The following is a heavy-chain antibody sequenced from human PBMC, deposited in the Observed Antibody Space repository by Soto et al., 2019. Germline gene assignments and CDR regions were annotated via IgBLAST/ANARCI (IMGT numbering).Heavy chain of an antibody. J-gene: IGHJ4*02. D-gene: IGHD6-25*01. V-gene: IGHV5-10-1*01. CDR3: ARRVAAAEGGFEY. CDR1: GYSFTIYW. CDR2: IDPSDSYT. Sequence: PGESLKISCQASGYSFTIYWITWVRQMPGKGLEWMGRIDPSDSYTNYSPSFQGHVTISADKSISTAYLHWSSLKASDTAMYYCARRVAAAEGGFEYWGQGTLVTVSS.